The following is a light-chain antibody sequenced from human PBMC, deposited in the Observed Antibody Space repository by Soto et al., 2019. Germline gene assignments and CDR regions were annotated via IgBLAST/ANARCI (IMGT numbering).Light chain of an antibody. Sequence: QSVLTQPPSASGSPGQSVTISCTGTSSDVGAYDYVCWYQQHPGKAPKLMIYEGTKRPSGVSSRFSGSKSGNTASLTVSGLQSDDEADYFCCLYTSFFSFFGGGTKLTVL. V-gene: IGLV2-8*01. CDR1: SSDVGAYDY. CDR3: CLYTSFFSF. J-gene: IGLJ2*01. CDR2: EGT.